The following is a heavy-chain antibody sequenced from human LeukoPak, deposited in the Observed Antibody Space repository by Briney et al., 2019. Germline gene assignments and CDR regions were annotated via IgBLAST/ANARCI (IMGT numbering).Heavy chain of an antibody. V-gene: IGHV3-30*04. D-gene: IGHD6-13*01. Sequence: QPGRSLRLSCAASGFTFSSYAMHWVRQAPGKGLEWVAVISYDGSNKYYADSVKGRFTISRDNSKNTLYLQMNSLRAEDTAVYYCARMGRQQLSSLKTWIDYWGQGTLVTVSS. J-gene: IGHJ4*02. CDR3: ARMGRQQLSSLKTWIDY. CDR1: GFTFSSYA. CDR2: ISYDGSNK.